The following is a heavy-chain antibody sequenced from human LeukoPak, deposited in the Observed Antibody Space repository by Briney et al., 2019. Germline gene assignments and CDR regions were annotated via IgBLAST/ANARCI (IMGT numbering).Heavy chain of an antibody. CDR3: ARSKESYGFDY. D-gene: IGHD3-16*01. CDR1: GGSISSTNW. V-gene: IGHV4-4*02. CDR2: IYRSGST. Sequence: SETLSLTCAVSGGSISSTNWWSWVRQPPGKGLEWIGEIYRSGSTSYNPSLKSRVTISVDRSKNQFSLKLSSVTAADTAVYYCARSKESYGFDYWGQGTLVTVSS. J-gene: IGHJ4*02.